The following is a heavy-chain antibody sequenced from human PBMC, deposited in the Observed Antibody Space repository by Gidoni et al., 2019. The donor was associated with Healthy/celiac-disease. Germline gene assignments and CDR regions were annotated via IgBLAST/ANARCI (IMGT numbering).Heavy chain of an antibody. V-gene: IGHV1-69*06. D-gene: IGHD4-17*01. CDR1: GGTFSSYA. J-gene: IGHJ3*02. Sequence: QVQLVQSGAEVKKPGSSVKVSCKASGGTFSSYAISWVRQAPGQGLEWMGGIIPIFGTANYAQKFQGRVTITADKSTSTAYMELSSLRSEDTAVYYCASFRSPYGDYELSDAFDIWGQGTMVTVSS. CDR3: ASFRSPYGDYELSDAFDI. CDR2: IIPIFGTA.